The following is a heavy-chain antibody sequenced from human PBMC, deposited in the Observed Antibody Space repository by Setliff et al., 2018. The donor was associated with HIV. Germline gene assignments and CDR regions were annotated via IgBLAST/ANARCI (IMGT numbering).Heavy chain of an antibody. V-gene: IGHV4-39*07. CDR2: INHSGST. Sequence: SETLSLTCTVSGGSISSGGYYWSWIRQHPGKGLEWIAEINHSGSTNYNPSLKSRATISVDTSQNQLSLKLSSVTAADTAMYYCARYDGYKVSFDNWGPGTLVTVSS. CDR3: ARYDGYKVSFDN. J-gene: IGHJ4*02. D-gene: IGHD5-18*01. CDR1: GGSISSGGYY.